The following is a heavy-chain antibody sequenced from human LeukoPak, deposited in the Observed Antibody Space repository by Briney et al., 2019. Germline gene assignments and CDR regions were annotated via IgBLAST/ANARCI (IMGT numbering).Heavy chain of an antibody. Sequence: ASVKVSCKASGYTFTSYDINWVRQATGQGLEWMGWMNPNSGNTGYAQKFQGRVTITRNTPISTAYMELSGLSSEDTAVYYCARGFIAYAFDIWGQGTMVTVSS. V-gene: IGHV1-8*03. CDR1: GYTFTSYD. J-gene: IGHJ3*02. CDR2: MNPNSGNT. D-gene: IGHD2-15*01. CDR3: ARGFIAYAFDI.